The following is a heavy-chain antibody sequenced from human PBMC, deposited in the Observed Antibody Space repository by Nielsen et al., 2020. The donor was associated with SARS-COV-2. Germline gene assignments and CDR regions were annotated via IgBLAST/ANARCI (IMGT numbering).Heavy chain of an antibody. CDR1: GFTLKNAW. J-gene: IGHJ4*02. V-gene: IGHV3-15*01. CDR3: TTDRTIAARPLFDY. Sequence: GESLKISCAASGFTLKNAWMGWAPRAPGKGLEWVAVLKNNSAVGTTDLAAPVKGRFSISRDGSKNTFYLHMSSLKTEDAAMYYCTTDRTIAARPLFDYWGQGTRVIVSS. D-gene: IGHD6-6*01. CDR2: LKNNSAVGTT.